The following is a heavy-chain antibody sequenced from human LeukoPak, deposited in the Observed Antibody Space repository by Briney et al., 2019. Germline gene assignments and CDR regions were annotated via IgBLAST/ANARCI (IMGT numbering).Heavy chain of an antibody. Sequence: GASVKVSCKASGYTFTTFGVSWVRQTPGQGLEWMGWISPYNGNTNYAQRFQGRVTMTTDTSTSTAYMELGSLRPDDTAVYYCARDCEPISLVGASTYFDYWGQGTLVTVSS. CDR3: ARDCEPISLVGASTYFDY. CDR2: ISPYNGNT. J-gene: IGHJ4*02. D-gene: IGHD1-26*01. CDR1: GYTFTTFG. V-gene: IGHV1-18*01.